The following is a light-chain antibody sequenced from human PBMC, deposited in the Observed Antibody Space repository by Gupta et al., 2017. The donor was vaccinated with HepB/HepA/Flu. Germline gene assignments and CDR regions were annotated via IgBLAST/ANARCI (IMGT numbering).Light chain of an antibody. CDR2: DGS. Sequence: DIQMTQSPSTLSAYVGDRVTITCRASQSISGWLGWYQQKPGKAPKLLIYDGSSLESGVPSRFSGSESGTDFILTITSLQPDDFATYYCQQYKSFPWTFGQGTKVEVK. CDR3: QQYKSFPWT. V-gene: IGKV1-5*01. J-gene: IGKJ1*01. CDR1: QSISGW.